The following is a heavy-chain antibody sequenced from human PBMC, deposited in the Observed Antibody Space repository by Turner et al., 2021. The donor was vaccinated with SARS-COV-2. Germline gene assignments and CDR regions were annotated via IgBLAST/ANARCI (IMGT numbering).Heavy chain of an antibody. J-gene: IGHJ5*02. CDR1: GGSISHFY. Sequence: QVHLQESGPGLVKPSETLSLTCTVSGGSISHFYWSWVRQPAGKGLEWIGRIYSSGSTNYNPSLKSRITMSVDTSKNHFSLRLSSVTAADTAVYYCARDGDLRRNWFDPWGQGIQVTVSS. CDR2: IYSSGST. CDR3: ARDGDLRRNWFDP. V-gene: IGHV4-4*07. D-gene: IGHD4-17*01.